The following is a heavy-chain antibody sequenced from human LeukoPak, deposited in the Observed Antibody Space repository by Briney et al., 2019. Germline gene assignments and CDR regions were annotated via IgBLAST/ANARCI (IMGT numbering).Heavy chain of an antibody. CDR3: SGDPGDY. CDR1: GFIFKKYW. Sequence: GESLRLSCVASGFIFKKYWMNWVRQVPGKGLECLANIKEDGSETYYADSVKGRFTISRDNARNSLYLQMNSLGVDDTAVYFCSGDPGDYWGQGTLVSVSS. CDR2: IKEDGSET. V-gene: IGHV3-7*04. J-gene: IGHJ4*02. D-gene: IGHD7-27*01.